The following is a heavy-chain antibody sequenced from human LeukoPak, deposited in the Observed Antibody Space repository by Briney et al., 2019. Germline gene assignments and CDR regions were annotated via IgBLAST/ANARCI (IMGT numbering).Heavy chain of an antibody. V-gene: IGHV3-48*02. J-gene: IGHJ4*02. CDR3: ATDQRYAFDY. CDR2: IRTSSEGANLA. CDR1: GFKFTDYP. Sequence: GGSLRLPCATSGFKFTDYPMNWVRQAPGKGLEWVSNIRTSSEGANLAFYADSVKGRVTFSRDDAKNTLYLHMHSLRDDDTAVYYCATDQRYAFDYWGQGILVTVSS. D-gene: IGHD3-9*01.